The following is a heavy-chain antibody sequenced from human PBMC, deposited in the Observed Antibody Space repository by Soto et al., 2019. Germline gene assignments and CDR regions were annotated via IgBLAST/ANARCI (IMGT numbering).Heavy chain of an antibody. CDR2: IYSGDST. CDR3: ARAPSRDGYGTYFDY. V-gene: IGHV3-53*01. Sequence: LRLSCAASGFTVSSNYMSWVRQAPGKGLEWVSVIYSGDSTYYADSVKGRFTISRDNSKNTLYLQMNSLRAEDTAVYYCARAPSRDGYGTYFDYWGQGTLVTVSS. D-gene: IGHD5-12*01. CDR1: GFTVSSNY. J-gene: IGHJ4*02.